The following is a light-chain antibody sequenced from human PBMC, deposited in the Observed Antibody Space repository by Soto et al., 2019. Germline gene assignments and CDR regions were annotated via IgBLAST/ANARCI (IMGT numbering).Light chain of an antibody. V-gene: IGKV1-5*03. Sequence: DIQMTKSPSTLTASVGDRVTLTCRASQNISSWLAWYQQKPGKAPNLLIYQTSNLESGVPSRFSGRGSGTEFTLTISSLQPDDFVTYYCQQYNSYSWTFGQGTKVDIK. CDR3: QQYNSYSWT. CDR1: QNISSW. J-gene: IGKJ1*01. CDR2: QTS.